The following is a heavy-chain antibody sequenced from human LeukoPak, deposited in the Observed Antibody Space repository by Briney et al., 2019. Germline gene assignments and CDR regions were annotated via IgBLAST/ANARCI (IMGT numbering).Heavy chain of an antibody. CDR3: VLAGSGSYYFDY. V-gene: IGHV5-51*01. CDR1: GYSFTSYW. J-gene: IGHJ4*02. Sequence: GESLKISCKGSGYSFTSYWIGWVRQMRGKGLEWRGIINPGDSDTRYSPSFQGEVTISADKSINTAYLQWSSLKASDTAMYYCVLAGSGSYYFDYWGQGILVTVSS. CDR2: INPGDSDT. D-gene: IGHD3-10*01.